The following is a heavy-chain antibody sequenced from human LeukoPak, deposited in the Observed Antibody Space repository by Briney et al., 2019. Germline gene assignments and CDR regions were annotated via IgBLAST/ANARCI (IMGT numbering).Heavy chain of an antibody. CDR3: SKGRSNFGYLSGDY. D-gene: IGHD1-20*01. V-gene: IGHV3-23*01. CDR2: MSGSGDAT. CDR1: GFTFSDFA. Sequence: GGSLRLSCAASGFTFSDFAMTWVRQAPGKGLEWVSAMSGSGDATYYADSVKGRFTISRDNSKSTLYLQMNDVETEDTAIYYCSKGRSNFGYLSGDYWGQGTLVTVSS. J-gene: IGHJ4*02.